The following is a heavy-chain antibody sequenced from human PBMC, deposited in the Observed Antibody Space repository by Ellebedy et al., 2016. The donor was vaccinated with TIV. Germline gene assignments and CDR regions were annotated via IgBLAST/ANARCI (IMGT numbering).Heavy chain of an antibody. D-gene: IGHD3-22*01. Sequence: GGSLRLXXAASGFTFSGSAMHWVRQASGKGLEWVGRIRSKANSYATAYAASVKGRFTISRDDSKNTAYLQMNSLKTEDTAVYYCTSLLSSGYTFPDDAFDIWGQGTMVTVSS. V-gene: IGHV3-73*01. CDR2: IRSKANSYAT. CDR3: TSLLSSGYTFPDDAFDI. CDR1: GFTFSGSA. J-gene: IGHJ3*02.